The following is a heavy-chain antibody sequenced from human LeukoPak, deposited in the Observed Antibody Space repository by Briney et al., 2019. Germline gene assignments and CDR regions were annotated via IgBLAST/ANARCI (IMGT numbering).Heavy chain of an antibody. CDR2: IYHSGST. V-gene: IGHV4-39*07. J-gene: IGHJ4*02. CDR1: GGSISSSSYY. D-gene: IGHD6-6*01. CDR3: ARDRDSSNLDY. Sequence: SETLSLTCTVSGGSISSSSYYWGWIRQPPGKGLEWIGSIYHSGSTYYNPSLKSRVTISVDTSKNQFSLKLSSVTAADTAVYYCARDRDSSNLDYWGQGTLVTVSS.